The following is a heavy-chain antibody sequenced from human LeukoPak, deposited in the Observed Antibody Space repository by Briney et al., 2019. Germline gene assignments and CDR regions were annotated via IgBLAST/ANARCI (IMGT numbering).Heavy chain of an antibody. Sequence: GASVKVSCKASGYTFSDYYIHWVRLAPGQGLEWMGRINPNSGGTNFAQNFQGRVTMTRDTSISTAYMELSTLTSDDTAVYYCARGQLVNDWFDPWGQGTLVTVSS. D-gene: IGHD6-6*01. CDR1: GYTFSDYY. V-gene: IGHV1-2*06. CDR2: INPNSGGT. CDR3: ARGQLVNDWFDP. J-gene: IGHJ5*02.